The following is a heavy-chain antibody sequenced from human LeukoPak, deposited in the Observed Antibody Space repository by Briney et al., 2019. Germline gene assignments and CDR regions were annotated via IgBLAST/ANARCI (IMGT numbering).Heavy chain of an antibody. CDR2: ISYDGSNK. CDR1: GFTFSSYA. Sequence: GRSLRLSCAASGFTFSSYAMHWVRQAPGKGLEWVAVISYDGSNKYYADSVRGRFTISRDNSKNTLYLQMNSLRAEDTAVYYCARNYGSGSLVLDYWGQGTLVTVSS. V-gene: IGHV3-30-3*01. D-gene: IGHD3-10*01. CDR3: ARNYGSGSLVLDY. J-gene: IGHJ4*02.